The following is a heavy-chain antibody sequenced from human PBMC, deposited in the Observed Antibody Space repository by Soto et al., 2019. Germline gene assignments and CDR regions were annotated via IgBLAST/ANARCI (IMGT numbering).Heavy chain of an antibody. Sequence: QVQLVQSGAEVKKPGSSVTVSCKASGGTFSSYAISWVRQAPGQGLEWMGGIIPIFGTANYAQKFQGRVTITADESTSTAYMELRSLRYEDPAVYYCARVVHYDYVWGSSAYYFDYWGQGTLGTVSS. J-gene: IGHJ4*02. CDR3: ARVVHYDYVWGSSAYYFDY. CDR2: IIPIFGTA. V-gene: IGHV1-69*01. CDR1: GGTFSSYA. D-gene: IGHD3-16*01.